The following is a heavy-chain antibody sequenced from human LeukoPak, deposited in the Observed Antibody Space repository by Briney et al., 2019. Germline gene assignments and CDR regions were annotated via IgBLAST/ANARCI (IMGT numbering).Heavy chain of an antibody. CDR1: GGSFSGYY. V-gene: IGHV4-34*01. CDR3: ARAGPWKGADY. D-gene: IGHD1-1*01. Sequence: PSETLSLTCAVYGGSFSGYYWSWIRQPSGKGLEWIGEINHSGGTNYNPSLKSRVTISVDTSKNQFSLKLSSVTAADTAVYYCARAGPWKGADYWGQGTLVTVSS. CDR2: INHSGGT. J-gene: IGHJ4*02.